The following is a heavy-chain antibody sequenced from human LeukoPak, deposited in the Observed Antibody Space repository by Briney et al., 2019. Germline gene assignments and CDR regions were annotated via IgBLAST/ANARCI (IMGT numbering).Heavy chain of an antibody. CDR3: ARVGSAALDY. CDR2: VNPNSGGT. D-gene: IGHD6-25*01. CDR1: GYTFTGSY. J-gene: IGHJ4*02. Sequence: GASVKVSCKASGYTFTGSYMHWVRQAPGQGLEWMGWVNPNSGGTNYAQRFQGRVAMTRDTSISTAYMELSSLRSDDTAVYYCARVGSAALDYWGQGTLVTVSS. V-gene: IGHV1-2*02.